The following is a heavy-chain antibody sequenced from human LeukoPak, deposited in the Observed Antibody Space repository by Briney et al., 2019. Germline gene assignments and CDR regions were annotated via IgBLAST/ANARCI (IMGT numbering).Heavy chain of an antibody. CDR2: INPNSGGT. CDR3: ARDGHFDN. J-gene: IGHJ4*02. Sequence: ASVKVSCKAPGFTFNDYNMQWLRQAPGQGLEWMGWINPNSGGTNYAQKFQGRVTMTRDTSISTAYMELSRLRSDDTAVYYCARDGHFDNWGQGTLVTVSS. V-gene: IGHV1-2*02. CDR1: GFTFNDYN.